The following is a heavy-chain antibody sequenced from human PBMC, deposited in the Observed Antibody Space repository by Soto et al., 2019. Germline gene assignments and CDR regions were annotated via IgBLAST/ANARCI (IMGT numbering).Heavy chain of an antibody. V-gene: IGHV4-59*01. CDR1: GGSISSYY. D-gene: IGHD2-15*01. J-gene: IGHJ6*03. CDR2: IYYSGST. Sequence: QVQLQESGPGLVKPSETLSLTCTVSGGSISSYYWSWIRQPPGKGLEWIGYIYYSGSTTYNPSLKSRVTISVDTSTNQFALKLSSVAAADTAVYYCARSYRRYCSGGSCYSYYFYYMDVWGEGTTVSVSS. CDR3: ARSYRRYCSGGSCYSYYFYYMDV.